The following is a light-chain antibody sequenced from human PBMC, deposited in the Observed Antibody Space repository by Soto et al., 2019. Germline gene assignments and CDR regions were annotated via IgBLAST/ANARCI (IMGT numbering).Light chain of an antibody. CDR1: QSFRGL. Sequence: EVVLTQSPVTLSLSPGERATLSCRASQSFRGLLAWYQQKPGQAHRLLIYDAYNRATGIPPRFSGSGSGTDFTLTIRSLEPEDSAVYYCKQRHMWPITFGQGTRLEN. V-gene: IGKV3-11*01. J-gene: IGKJ5*01. CDR3: KQRHMWPIT. CDR2: DAY.